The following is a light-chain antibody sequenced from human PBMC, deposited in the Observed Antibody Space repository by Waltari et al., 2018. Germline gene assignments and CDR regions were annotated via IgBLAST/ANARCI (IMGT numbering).Light chain of an antibody. J-gene: IGKJ2*01. CDR3: QQSYSTPYT. V-gene: IGKV1-39*01. Sequence: PSSLSASVGDRVTITCRASQSISSYLNWYQQKPGKAPKLLIYAASSLQSGVPSRHSGSGSGTDFTLTISSLQPEDFATYYCQQSYSTPYTFGQGTKLEI. CDR2: AAS. CDR1: QSISSY.